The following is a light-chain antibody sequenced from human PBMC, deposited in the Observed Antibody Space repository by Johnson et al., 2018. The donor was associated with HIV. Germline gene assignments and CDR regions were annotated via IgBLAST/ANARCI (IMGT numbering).Light chain of an antibody. CDR3: GTWDSSLSAGPRHG. CDR1: SSNIGNNY. J-gene: IGLJ1*01. CDR2: DNN. Sequence: QSVLTQPPSVSAAPGQKVTISCSGSSSNIGNNYVSWYQQLPGTAPKLLIYDNNKRPSGIPDRFSGSKSGTSATLGITGLQTGDEADYYCGTWDSSLSAGPRHGFGTGTKVTVL. V-gene: IGLV1-51*01.